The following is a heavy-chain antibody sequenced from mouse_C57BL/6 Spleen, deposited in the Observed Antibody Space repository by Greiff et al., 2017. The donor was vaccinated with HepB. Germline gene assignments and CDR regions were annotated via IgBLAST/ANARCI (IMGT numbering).Heavy chain of an antibody. J-gene: IGHJ3*01. Sequence: SGAELVRPGASVTLSCKASGYTFTDYEMHWVKQTPVHGLEWIGAIDPETGGTAYNQKFKGKAILTADKSSSTAYMELRSLTSEDSAVYYCTRRGSSYGFAYWGQGTLVTVSA. CDR3: TRRGSSYGFAY. CDR1: GYTFTDYE. CDR2: IDPETGGT. D-gene: IGHD1-1*01. V-gene: IGHV1-15*01.